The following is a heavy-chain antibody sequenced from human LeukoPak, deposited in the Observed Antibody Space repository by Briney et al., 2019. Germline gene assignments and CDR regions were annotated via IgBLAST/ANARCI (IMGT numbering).Heavy chain of an antibody. J-gene: IGHJ4*02. CDR1: GGSISSSSYY. V-gene: IGHV4-39*01. D-gene: IGHD5-18*01. Sequence: KTSETLSLTCTVSGGSISSSSYYWGWIRQPPGKGLEWIGSIYYSGSTYYNPSLKSRVTISVDTSKNQFSLKLSSVTAADTAVYYCARRYTYGYPYFDYWGQGTLVTVSS. CDR3: ARRYTYGYPYFDY. CDR2: IYYSGST.